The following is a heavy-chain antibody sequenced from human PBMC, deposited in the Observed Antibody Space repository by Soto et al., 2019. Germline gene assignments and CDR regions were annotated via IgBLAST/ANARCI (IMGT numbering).Heavy chain of an antibody. J-gene: IGHJ4*02. V-gene: IGHV4-4*02. CDR2: IQHSGST. D-gene: IGHD6-19*01. CDR3: ARGPSSGWYFEY. Sequence: VQLQESGPGLVKPSGTLSLTCAVSGGAIRGSNWWSWVRQPPGKGLEWIAEIQHSGSTNYNPSLKGRVTLSVDRSKNRFSLSLSSVTAADTAVYYCARGPSSGWYFEYWGQGTLVTVST. CDR1: GGAIRGSNW.